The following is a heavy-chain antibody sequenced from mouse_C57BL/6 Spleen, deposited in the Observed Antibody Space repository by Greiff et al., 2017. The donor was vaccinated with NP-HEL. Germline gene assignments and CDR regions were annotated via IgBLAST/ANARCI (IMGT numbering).Heavy chain of an antibody. Sequence: VQRVESGPGLVAPSQSLSITCTVSGFSLTSYGVHWVRQPPGKGLEWLVVIWSDGSTTYNSALKSRLSISKDNSKSQVFLKMNSLQTDDTAMYYCARHHYDYDDGDYFDYWGQGTTLTVSS. D-gene: IGHD2-4*01. CDR1: GFSLTSYG. V-gene: IGHV2-6-1*01. CDR2: IWSDGST. J-gene: IGHJ2*01. CDR3: ARHHYDYDDGDYFDY.